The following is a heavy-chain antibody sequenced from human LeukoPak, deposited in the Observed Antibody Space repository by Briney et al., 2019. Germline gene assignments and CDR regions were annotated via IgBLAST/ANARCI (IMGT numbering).Heavy chain of an antibody. CDR3: ARDLPGSNIVVFDS. V-gene: IGHV3-7*01. D-gene: IGHD3-22*01. CDR2: IKQDGSEK. CDR1: GFTFSSYW. J-gene: IGHJ4*02. Sequence: PGGSLRLSCAASGFTFSSYWMSWVRQAPGKGLEWVGNIKQDGSEKYYVDSVKGRFTISRDNAKNSLYLQMNSLRAEDTAVYYCARDLPGSNIVVFDSWGQGALVTVSS.